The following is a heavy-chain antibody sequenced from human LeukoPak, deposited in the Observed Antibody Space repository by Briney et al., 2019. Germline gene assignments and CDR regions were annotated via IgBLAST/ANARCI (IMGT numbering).Heavy chain of an antibody. CDR1: GYTFTSYD. J-gene: IGHJ4*02. V-gene: IGHV1-8*03. CDR2: MNPNSGNI. CDR3: ARGTDYDSIRYNDY. D-gene: IGHD3-3*01. Sequence: EASVKVSCKASGYTFTSYDINWVRQATGQGLEWMGWMNPNSGNIGYAQKFQGRVTITRNTSISTAYMELSSLRSEDTAVYYCARGTDYDSIRYNDYWGQGTLVTVSS.